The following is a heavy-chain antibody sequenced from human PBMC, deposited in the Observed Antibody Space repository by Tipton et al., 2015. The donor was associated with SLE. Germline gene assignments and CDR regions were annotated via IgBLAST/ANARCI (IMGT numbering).Heavy chain of an antibody. D-gene: IGHD3-22*01. V-gene: IGHV4-39*01. CDR1: GGSISSSRSY. CDR2: IYYSGST. CDR3: ARGFYYYDSSGFDY. J-gene: IGHJ4*02. Sequence: TLSLTCTVSGGSISSSRSYWGWIRQPPGEGPECIGNIYYSGSTYYNPSLKSRVTISVDTSKNQFSLKLNSVTAADTALYYCARGFYYYDSSGFDYWGQGTLVTVSS.